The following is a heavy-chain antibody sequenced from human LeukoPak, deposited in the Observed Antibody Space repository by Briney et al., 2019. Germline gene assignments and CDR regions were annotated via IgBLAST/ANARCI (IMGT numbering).Heavy chain of an antibody. CDR2: ISAYNGNT. V-gene: IGHV1-18*01. D-gene: IGHD2-2*01. J-gene: IGHJ4*02. CDR1: GYTFTSYG. Sequence: ASVKVSCKASGYTFTSYGISWVRQAPGQGLEWMGWISAYNGNTNYAQKLQGRVTMTTDTSTSTAYMELRSLRSDDTAVYYCARALPKLGYCSSTSCYAVYFDYWGQGTLVTVSS. CDR3: ARALPKLGYCSSTSCYAVYFDY.